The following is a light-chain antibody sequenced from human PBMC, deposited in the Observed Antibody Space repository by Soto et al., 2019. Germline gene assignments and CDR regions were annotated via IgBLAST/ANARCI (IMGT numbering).Light chain of an antibody. Sequence: IVLTQSPGTLALSPGGRATLSCRASQSVSSSYLAWYQQKPGQAPRLLISGASSRATGIPDRFSGSGSGTDFTLTISRLEPEDFAVYYCQPYGSSPQTFGQGTKVDNK. CDR2: GAS. V-gene: IGKV3-20*01. J-gene: IGKJ1*01. CDR1: QSVSSSY. CDR3: QPYGSSPQT.